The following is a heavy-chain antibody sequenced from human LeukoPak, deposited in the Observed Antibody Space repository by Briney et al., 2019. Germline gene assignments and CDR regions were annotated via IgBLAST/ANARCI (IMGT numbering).Heavy chain of an antibody. Sequence: GGSLRLSCAASGFTFTNAWMSWVRQAPGKGLEWVGRIKSKGDGETTDYAAPVRGRFTMSRDDSTATLYLQMCSLKTEDTAVYFCTTDLGITMIRGVIVFRGQGTLVTVSS. CDR2: IKSKGDGETT. CDR3: TTDLGITMIRGVIVF. CDR1: GFTFTNAW. D-gene: IGHD3-10*01. V-gene: IGHV3-15*01. J-gene: IGHJ4*02.